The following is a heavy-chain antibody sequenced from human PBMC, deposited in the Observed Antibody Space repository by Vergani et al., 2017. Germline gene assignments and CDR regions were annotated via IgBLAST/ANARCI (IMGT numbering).Heavy chain of an antibody. CDR2: INPNSGGT. D-gene: IGHD6-19*01. V-gene: IGHV1-2*02. J-gene: IGHJ6*02. CDR1: GYTFTGYY. CDR3: ARDQGGRLATDFGMDV. Sequence: QVQLVQSGAEVKKPGASVKVSCKASGYTFTGYYMHWVRQAPGQGLEWMGWINPNSGGTNYAQKFQGRVTMTRDTSISTAYMELSRLRSDDTAVYYCARDQGGRLATDFGMDVGGQGTTVNVSS.